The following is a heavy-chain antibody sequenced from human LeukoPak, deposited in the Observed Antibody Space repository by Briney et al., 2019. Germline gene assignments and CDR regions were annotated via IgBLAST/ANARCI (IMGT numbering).Heavy chain of an antibody. V-gene: IGHV4-31*03. CDR1: GGSISSGGYY. CDR3: ARPKWYNLPHDVGYYMDV. CDR2: IYYSGST. D-gene: IGHD1-14*01. J-gene: IGHJ6*03. Sequence: PSQTLSLTCTVSGGSISSGGYYWSWIRQHPGKGLEWIGYIYYSGSTYYNPSLKSRVTISVDTSKNQFSLKLSSVTAADTAVYYCARPKWYNLPHDVGYYMDVWGKGTTVTVSS.